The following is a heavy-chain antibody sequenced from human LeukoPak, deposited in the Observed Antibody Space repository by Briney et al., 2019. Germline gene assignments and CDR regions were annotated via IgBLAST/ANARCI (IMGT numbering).Heavy chain of an antibody. CDR2: IKSKTEGETT. J-gene: IGHJ4*02. D-gene: IGHD3-10*01. Sequence: KAGGSLRLSCAASGLTFSNTWMSWVRQAPGKGLEWVARIKSKTEGETTDYAAPVKGRFTISRDDSKNTLYLQMNSLKTEDTAVYYCTTEDRFGELGYWGQGTLVTVSS. CDR1: GLTFSNTW. V-gene: IGHV3-15*01. CDR3: TTEDRFGELGY.